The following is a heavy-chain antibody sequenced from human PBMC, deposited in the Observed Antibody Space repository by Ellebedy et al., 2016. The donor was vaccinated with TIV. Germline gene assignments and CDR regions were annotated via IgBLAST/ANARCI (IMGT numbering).Heavy chain of an antibody. V-gene: IGHV1-8*01. Sequence: AASVKVSCKASGYTFTSYDINWVRQATGQGLEWMGWMNPNSGNTGYAQKFQGRVTMTRDTSTSTVYMELSSLRSEDTAVYYCARDGRDGYNFFMKMWGQGTLVTVSS. CDR1: GYTFTSYD. D-gene: IGHD5-24*01. CDR2: MNPNSGNT. J-gene: IGHJ4*02. CDR3: ARDGRDGYNFFMKM.